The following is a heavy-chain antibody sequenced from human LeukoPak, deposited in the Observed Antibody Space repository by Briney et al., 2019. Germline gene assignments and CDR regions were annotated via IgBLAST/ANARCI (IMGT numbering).Heavy chain of an antibody. J-gene: IGHJ4*02. CDR2: ISIYNGNT. CDR3: ARAVVYDNVWGSYPTDY. CDR1: GYTFTSYG. D-gene: IGHD3-16*01. V-gene: IGHV1-18*01. Sequence: ASVKVSCKASGYTFTSYGITWVRQAPGQGLEWMGWISIYNGNTNYAQKLQGRVTMTTDTSTSTAYMELRSLRSDDTAVYYCARAVVYDNVWGSYPTDYWGQGTLLTVSS.